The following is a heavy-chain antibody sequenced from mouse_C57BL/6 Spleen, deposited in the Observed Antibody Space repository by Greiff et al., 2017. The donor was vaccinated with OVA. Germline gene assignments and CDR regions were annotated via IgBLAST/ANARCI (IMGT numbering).Heavy chain of an antibody. CDR2: ILPGSGST. CDR1: GYTFTGYW. D-gene: IGHD1-1*01. CDR3: ASFYYYGSSYVYYAMDY. J-gene: IGHJ4*01. V-gene: IGHV1-9*01. Sequence: VKLMESGAELMKPGASVKLSCKATGYTFTGYWIEWVKQRPGHGLEWIGEILPGSGSTNYNEKFKGKATFTADTSSNTAYMQLSSLTTEDSAIYYCASFYYYGSSYVYYAMDYWGQGTSVTVSS.